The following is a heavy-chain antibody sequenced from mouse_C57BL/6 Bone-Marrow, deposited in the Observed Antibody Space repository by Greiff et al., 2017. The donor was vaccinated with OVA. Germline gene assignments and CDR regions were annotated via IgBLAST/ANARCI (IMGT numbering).Heavy chain of an antibody. CDR1: GYTFTSYW. CDR3: ARYPYWYFDV. Sequence: VQLQQPGAELVKPGASVKLSCKASGYTFTSYWMQWVKQRPGQGLEWIGEIDPSDSYTNYNQKFKGKATLTVNTSSSTAYMQLSSLTSEDSAVYYCARYPYWYFDVWGTGTTVTVSS. V-gene: IGHV1-50*01. J-gene: IGHJ1*03. CDR2: IDPSDSYT.